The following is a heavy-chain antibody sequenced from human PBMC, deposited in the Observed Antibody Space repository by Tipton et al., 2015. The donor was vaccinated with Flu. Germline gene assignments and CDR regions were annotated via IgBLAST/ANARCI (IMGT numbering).Heavy chain of an antibody. Sequence: TLSLTCTVSGGSISSYYWSWIRQPPGKGLEWIGYIKYSGSTNYNPSLKSRVTISVDTSKNQFSLKLSSVTAADTAVYYCAGSQYCTGGVCYSGFGYWGQGTLATVSS. J-gene: IGHJ4*02. D-gene: IGHD2-8*02. CDR1: GGSISSYY. CDR2: IKYSGST. V-gene: IGHV4-59*08. CDR3: AGSQYCTGGVCYSGFGY.